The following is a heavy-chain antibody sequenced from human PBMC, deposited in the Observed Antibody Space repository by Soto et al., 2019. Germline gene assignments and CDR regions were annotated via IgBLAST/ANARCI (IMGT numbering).Heavy chain of an antibody. D-gene: IGHD3-10*01. CDR1: GGSISSGGYY. CDR2: IYYGGTA. V-gene: IGHV4-31*03. Sequence: QVQLQESGPGLVKPSQTLSLTCTVSGGSISSGGYYWSWIRQHPGKGLEWIGYIYYGGTAYYDPSLKSRVTMSVDSSKNQFSLKLSSVTAADTAVYYCARGITMVRGVIFSPYFDYWGQGTLVTVSS. J-gene: IGHJ4*02. CDR3: ARGITMVRGVIFSPYFDY.